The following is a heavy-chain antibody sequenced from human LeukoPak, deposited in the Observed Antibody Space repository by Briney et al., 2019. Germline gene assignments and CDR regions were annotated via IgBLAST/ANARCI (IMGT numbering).Heavy chain of an antibody. D-gene: IGHD2-15*01. CDR3: ARHPYCSGGSCYFGRYFDY. J-gene: IGHJ4*02. V-gene: IGHV4-39*01. CDR1: GGSISSSSYY. Sequence: PSETLSLTCTVSGGSISSSSYYWGWIRQPPGKGLEWIGSIYYSGSTYYNPSLKSRVTISVDTSKNQFSLKLSSVTAAGTAVYYCARHPYCSGGSCYFGRYFDYWGQGTLVTVSS. CDR2: IYYSGST.